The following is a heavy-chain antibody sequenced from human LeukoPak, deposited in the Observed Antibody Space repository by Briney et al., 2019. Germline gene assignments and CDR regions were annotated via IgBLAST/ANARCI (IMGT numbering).Heavy chain of an antibody. J-gene: IGHJ4*02. Sequence: ESGPTLVKPTQTLTLTCTFSGFSLSTSAVGVGWIRQPPGKALEWLALIYWNDDKRYSPSLKSRLTITKDTSKNQVVLIMTNMDPVDTATYYCAHRQVVATHFDYWGQGTLVTVSS. CDR2: IYWNDDK. D-gene: IGHD2-15*01. V-gene: IGHV2-5*01. CDR3: AHRQVVATHFDY. CDR1: GFSLSTSAVG.